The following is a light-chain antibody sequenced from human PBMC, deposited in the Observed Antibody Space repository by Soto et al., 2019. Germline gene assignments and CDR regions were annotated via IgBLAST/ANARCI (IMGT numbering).Light chain of an antibody. J-gene: IGLJ3*02. CDR2: SNN. Sequence: QSVLTQPPSVSGAPGLRVTISCTGSSYNIGADYDVHWYQQIPGKAPKLLIYSNNKRPSGVPDRFSGSKSGTSASLAITGLQADAEADYYGLPYDDRLSGSGVFGGGTKLTVL. CDR3: LPYDDRLSGSGV. CDR1: SYNIGADYD. V-gene: IGLV1-40*01.